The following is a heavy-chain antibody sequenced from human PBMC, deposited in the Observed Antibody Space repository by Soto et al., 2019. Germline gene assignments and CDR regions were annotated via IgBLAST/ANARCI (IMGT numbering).Heavy chain of an antibody. CDR2: IIPIFGTA. CDR3: ATFQDLGGYYFDY. Sequence: SVKVSCKASGGTFSSYAISWVRQAPGQGLEWMGGIIPIFGTANYAQKFQGRVTITADESTSTAYMELSSLRSEDTAVYYCATFQDLGGYYFDYWGQGTLVTVSS. D-gene: IGHD3-16*01. CDR1: GGTFSSYA. V-gene: IGHV1-69*13. J-gene: IGHJ4*02.